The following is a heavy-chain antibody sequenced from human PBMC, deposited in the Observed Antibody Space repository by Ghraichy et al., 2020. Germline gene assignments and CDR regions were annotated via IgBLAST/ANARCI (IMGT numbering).Heavy chain of an antibody. J-gene: IGHJ4*02. D-gene: IGHD4-17*01. CDR2: TYYRSKWYN. CDR3: ARTQRARQTVTTPFDY. V-gene: IGHV6-1*01. Sequence: SQTLSLTCAISGDSVSSNSAAWNWIRQSPSRGLEWLGRTYYRSKWYNDYAVSVKSRITINPDTSKNQFSLQLNSVTPEDTAVYYCARTQRARQTVTTPFDYWGQGSLVTVSS. CDR1: GDSVSSNSAA.